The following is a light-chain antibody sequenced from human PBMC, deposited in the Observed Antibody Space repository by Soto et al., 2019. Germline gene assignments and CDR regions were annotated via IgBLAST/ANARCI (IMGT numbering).Light chain of an antibody. CDR3: QQYNDYSAT. Sequence: DIEMVQSPSALSASVGDTVTITCRASQKSSPWLAWYQQKPGQAPKLLMYDVSSLKRGVPSRFSGSGSVTEFTLTISSLQPDDFATYYCQQYNDYSATFGQGTKVEIK. CDR1: QKSSPW. CDR2: DVS. J-gene: IGKJ1*01. V-gene: IGKV1-5*01.